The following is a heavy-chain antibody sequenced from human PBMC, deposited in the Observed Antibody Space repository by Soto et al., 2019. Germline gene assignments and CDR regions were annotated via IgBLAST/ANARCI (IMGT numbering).Heavy chain of an antibody. V-gene: IGHV3-74*01. CDR1: GFPLRYYW. D-gene: IGHD1-26*01. CDR2: IHSDGSST. Sequence: WGCLGLACAASGFPLRYYWVHWVRQAPGKGLVWVSRIHSDGSSTTYADFVKGRFIISRDNARNTVDLQMNSVRVEDTAVYYCARGDRGAFDLWGQGTVVTVSS. CDR3: ARGDRGAFDL. J-gene: IGHJ3*01.